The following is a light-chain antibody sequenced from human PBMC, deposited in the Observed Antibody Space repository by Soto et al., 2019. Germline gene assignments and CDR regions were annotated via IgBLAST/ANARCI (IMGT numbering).Light chain of an antibody. Sequence: QSALTQPASVSGSPGQSITIYCTGTSGDVGGYKFVSWYQQHPGKAPKLMIYEVSNRPSGVSSRFSGSKSGNTASLTISGLQAEDGADYFCGSYTGNLYVFGNGTKVTVL. CDR3: GSYTGNLYV. CDR2: EVS. J-gene: IGLJ1*01. CDR1: SGDVGGYKF. V-gene: IGLV2-14*01.